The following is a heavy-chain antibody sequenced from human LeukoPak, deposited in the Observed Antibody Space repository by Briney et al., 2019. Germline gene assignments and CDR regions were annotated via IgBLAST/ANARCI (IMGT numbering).Heavy chain of an antibody. V-gene: IGHV1-46*01. D-gene: IGHD3-10*01. CDR1: GYTFTSYY. CDR2: INPSGGST. Sequence: GASVKVSCKASGYTFTSYYMHWVRQAPGQGLEWMGIINPSGGSTSYAQKFQGRVTITADESTSTAYMELSSLRSEDTAVYYCAMGITMVRGFFDYWGQGTLVTVSS. J-gene: IGHJ4*02. CDR3: AMGITMVRGFFDY.